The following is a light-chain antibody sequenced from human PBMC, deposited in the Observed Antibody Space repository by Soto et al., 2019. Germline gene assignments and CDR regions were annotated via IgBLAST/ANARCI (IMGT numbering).Light chain of an antibody. J-gene: IGLJ2*01. CDR3: CSHADTYTVV. V-gene: IGLV2-11*01. CDR2: DVT. Sequence: QSVLTQPRSVSGSPGQSVTISCTGTSSDIGSYNRVSWFQQPPGEAPKLIIYDVTKRPSGVPDRFSGSKSGNTASLTISGLQAEDEADYYSCSHADTYTVVFGGGTKLTVL. CDR1: SSDIGSYNR.